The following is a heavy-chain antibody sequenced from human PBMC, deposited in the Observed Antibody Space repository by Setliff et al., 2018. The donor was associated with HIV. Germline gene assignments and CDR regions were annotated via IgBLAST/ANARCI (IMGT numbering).Heavy chain of an antibody. V-gene: IGHV3-74*01. J-gene: IGHJ4*02. CDR1: GFTFSSYW. CDR2: INTDGRTT. Sequence: GSLRLSCAASGFTFSSYWMHWVRQAPGKGLVWVSRINTDGRTTDYADSVKGRFTISRDNSKNTLYLQMNSLRAEDTAVYYCAKDRAAGDYWGQGTLVTVSS. D-gene: IGHD2-15*01. CDR3: AKDRAAGDY.